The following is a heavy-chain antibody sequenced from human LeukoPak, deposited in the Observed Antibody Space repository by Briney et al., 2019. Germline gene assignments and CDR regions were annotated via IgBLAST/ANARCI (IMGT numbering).Heavy chain of an antibody. Sequence: SETLSLTCTVSGGSISSSSYYWGWIRQPPGKGLDWIGDINHSGRTNNNPSLKSRVTISVDTSKNQFSLKLSSVTAADTAVYYCARHYFSYYYGSGSYYTSGYFDYWGQGTLVTVSS. V-gene: IGHV4-39*01. D-gene: IGHD3-10*01. J-gene: IGHJ4*02. CDR2: INHSGRT. CDR3: ARHYFSYYYGSGSYYTSGYFDY. CDR1: GGSISSSSYY.